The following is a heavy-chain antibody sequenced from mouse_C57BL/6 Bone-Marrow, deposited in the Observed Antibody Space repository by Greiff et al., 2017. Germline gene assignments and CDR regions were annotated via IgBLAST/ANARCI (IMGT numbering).Heavy chain of an antibody. CDR1: GYTFTSYG. V-gene: IGHV1-81*01. D-gene: IGHD1-1*02. CDR2: IYPRSGNT. Sequence: VMLVESGAELARPGASVKLSCKASGYTFTSYGISWVKQRTGQGLEWIGEIYPRSGNTYYNEKFKGKATLTADKSSSTAYMELRSLTSEDSAVYFCAKLWSDSAYWGQGTLVTVSA. J-gene: IGHJ3*01. CDR3: AKLWSDSAY.